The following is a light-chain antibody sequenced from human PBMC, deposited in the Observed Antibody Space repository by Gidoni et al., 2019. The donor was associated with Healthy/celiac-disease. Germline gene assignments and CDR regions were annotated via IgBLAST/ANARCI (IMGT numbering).Light chain of an antibody. V-gene: IGKV3-20*01. J-gene: IGKJ5*01. Sequence: LKQSPGTLSLSPGERATLSCRASQSVSSSYLAWYQQKPGQAPRLLIYGASSRATGIPDRFSGSGSGTDFTLTISRLEPEDFAVYYCQQYGSSPFTFGQGTRLEIK. CDR1: QSVSSSY. CDR2: GAS. CDR3: QQYGSSPFT.